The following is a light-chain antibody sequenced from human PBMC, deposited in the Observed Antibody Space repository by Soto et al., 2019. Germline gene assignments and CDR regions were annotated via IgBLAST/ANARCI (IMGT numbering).Light chain of an antibody. CDR2: VEGSGTY. CDR3: ETWDSTTRL. CDR1: SGHSGYV. J-gene: IGLJ2*01. V-gene: IGLV4-60*03. Sequence: QPVLTQSSSASASLGSSVKLTCTLSSGHSGYVIAWHQQQPGKAPRYLMKVEGSGTYNKGSGVPDRLSGSSSGADRYLTISNLQSEDEADYYCETWDSTTRLFGGGTKLTVL.